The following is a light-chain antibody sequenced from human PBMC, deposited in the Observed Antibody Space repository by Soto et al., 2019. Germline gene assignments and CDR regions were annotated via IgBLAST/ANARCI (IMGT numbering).Light chain of an antibody. J-gene: IGLJ2*01. V-gene: IGLV2-14*03. CDR1: SSDVGGYNY. CDR2: DVN. Sequence: QSALTQPASVSGSPGQSITISCAGTSSDVGGYNYVSWYQQHPGKVPRLIISDVNKRPSGVSDRFSGSKSGNMASLTISGLQAEDEADYYCASFTRSVNVVFGGGTNLTVL. CDR3: ASFTRSVNVV.